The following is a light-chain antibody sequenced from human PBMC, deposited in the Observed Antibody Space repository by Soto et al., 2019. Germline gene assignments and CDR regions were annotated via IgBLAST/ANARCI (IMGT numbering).Light chain of an antibody. J-gene: IGKJ1*01. Sequence: DIQMTQSPSTLSASVGDRVTITCRASQSISDWLAWYQQKPGKAPKLLIYKASSLESGVPSRFSGSGSGTEFTLTISSLQPDDFATYYCQPYNSYSETFGQGTKVEVK. CDR1: QSISDW. CDR2: KAS. V-gene: IGKV1-5*03. CDR3: QPYNSYSET.